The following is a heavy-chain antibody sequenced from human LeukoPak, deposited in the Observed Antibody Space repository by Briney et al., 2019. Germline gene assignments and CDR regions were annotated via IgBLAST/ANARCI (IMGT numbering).Heavy chain of an antibody. J-gene: IGHJ6*03. Sequence: ALVKVSCKASGYTFTSYAMHWVRQAPGQRLEWMGWINAGNGNTKYSQEFQGRVTITRDTSASTAYMELSSLRSEDMAVYYCARDGWRGYSAYYYYYMDVWGKGTTVTVSS. V-gene: IGHV1-3*03. CDR1: GYTFTSYA. CDR2: INAGNGNT. CDR3: ARDGWRGYSAYYYYYMDV. D-gene: IGHD5-12*01.